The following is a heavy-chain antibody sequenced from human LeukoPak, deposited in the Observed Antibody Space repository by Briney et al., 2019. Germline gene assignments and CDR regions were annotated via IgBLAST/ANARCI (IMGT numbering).Heavy chain of an antibody. CDR2: ISGSGGST. J-gene: IGHJ4*02. Sequence: GGSLRLSCAASGFTFSSYAMSWVRQAPGKGLEWVSVISGSGGSTYYADSVKGRFTISRDNSKNTLYLQMNSLRAEDTAVYYCAKARIYSGYDYALFDYWGQGTLVTVSS. D-gene: IGHD5-12*01. CDR3: AKARIYSGYDYALFDY. V-gene: IGHV3-23*01. CDR1: GFTFSSYA.